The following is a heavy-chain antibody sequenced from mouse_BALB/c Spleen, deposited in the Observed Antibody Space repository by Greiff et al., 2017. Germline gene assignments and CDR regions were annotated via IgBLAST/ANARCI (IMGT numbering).Heavy chain of an antibody. CDR2: INPSTGYT. Sequence: VKLMESGAELAKPGASVKMSCKASGYTFTSYWMHWVKQRPGQGLEWIGYINPSTGYTEYNQKFKDKATLTADKSSSTAYMQLSSLTSEDSAVYYCARGDYYGSSLVAYWGQGTLVTVSA. CDR3: ARGDYYGSSLVAY. V-gene: IGHV1-7*01. D-gene: IGHD1-1*01. CDR1: GYTFTSYW. J-gene: IGHJ3*01.